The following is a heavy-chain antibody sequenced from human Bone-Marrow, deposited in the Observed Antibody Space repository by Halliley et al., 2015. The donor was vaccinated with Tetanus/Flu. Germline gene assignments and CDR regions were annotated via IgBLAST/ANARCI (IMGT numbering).Heavy chain of an antibody. CDR1: GFNFDDYA. Sequence: CAASGFNFDDYAMHWVRQAPGKGLEWVSGISWSGGSTGYADSVKGRFTISRDNAKDSLYLEMHSLRPEDTALYYCAKDMRQLVGWDYHYGMDVWGQGTTVTVSS. CDR3: AKDMRQLVGWDYHYGMDV. J-gene: IGHJ6*02. D-gene: IGHD6-6*01. CDR2: ISWSGGST. V-gene: IGHV3-9*01.